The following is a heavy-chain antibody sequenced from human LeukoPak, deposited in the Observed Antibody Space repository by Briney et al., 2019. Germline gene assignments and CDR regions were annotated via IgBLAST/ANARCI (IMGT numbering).Heavy chain of an antibody. D-gene: IGHD1-14*01. CDR1: GFTFSSCG. V-gene: IGHV3-21*05. Sequence: PGGSLRLSCAASGFTFSSCGFNWVRQAPGKGLEGVSYICPTGTDRYYADSVRGRFTISRDNAKNSMYLQMDSLRDEDTAVYYCATETIGRHYDYGGQGTLLTVSS. J-gene: IGHJ4*02. CDR3: ATETIGRHYDY. CDR2: ICPTGTDR.